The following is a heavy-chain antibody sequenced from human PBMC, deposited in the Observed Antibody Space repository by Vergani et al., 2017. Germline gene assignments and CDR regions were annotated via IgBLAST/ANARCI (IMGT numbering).Heavy chain of an antibody. CDR1: GFTFSSYS. CDR3: ARDNDYYYGMDV. CDR2: ISSSSSYI. V-gene: IGHV3-21*01. Sequence: VQLVQSGAEVKKPGGSLRLSCAASGFTFSSYSMNWVRQAPGKGLEWVSSISSSSSYIYYADSVKGRFTISRDNAKNSLYLQMNSLRAEDTAVYYCARDNDYYYGMDVWGQGTTVTVSS. J-gene: IGHJ6*02.